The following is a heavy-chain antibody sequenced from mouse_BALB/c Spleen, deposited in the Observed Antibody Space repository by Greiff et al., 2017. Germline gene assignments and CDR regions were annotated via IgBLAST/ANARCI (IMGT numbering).Heavy chain of an antibody. CDR1: GFTFSDYY. CDR2: ISDGGSYT. Sequence: EVQLQESGGGLVKPGGSLKLSCAASGFTFSDYYMYWVRQTPEKRLEWVATISDGGSYTYYPDSVKGRFTISRDNAKNNLYLQMSSLKSEDTAMYYCARSPHLLYYAMDYWGQGTSVTVSS. V-gene: IGHV5-4*02. J-gene: IGHJ4*01. CDR3: ARSPHLLYYAMDY.